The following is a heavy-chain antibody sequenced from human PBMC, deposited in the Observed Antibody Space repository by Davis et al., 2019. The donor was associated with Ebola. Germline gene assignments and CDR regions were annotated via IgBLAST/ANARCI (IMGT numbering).Heavy chain of an antibody. J-gene: IGHJ5*02. D-gene: IGHD3-16*01. V-gene: IGHV1-2*04. CDR3: ARDAFPVITAPQGWLDP. CDR1: GYTFTSYG. CDR2: INPNDGVT. Sequence: ASVKVSCKASGYTFTSYGISWVRQAPGQGLEWMGWINPNDGVTQYAQKFQGWVTMTRDTSSSTAYMEVRSDDTAVYYCARDAFPVITAPQGWLDPWGQGTPVTVSS.